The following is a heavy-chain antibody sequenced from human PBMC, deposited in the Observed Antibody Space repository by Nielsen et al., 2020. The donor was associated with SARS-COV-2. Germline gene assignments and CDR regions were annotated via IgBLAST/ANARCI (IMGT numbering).Heavy chain of an antibody. CDR3: AREQRTSGFDY. J-gene: IGHJ4*02. CDR1: GFTFSYYE. D-gene: IGHD2-2*01. Sequence: GGSLGLSCTASGFTFSYYEMNWVRQAPGQGLEWVSYISGNGENIDYADFVEGRFTLSRDNAENSLYLQLNSLRAEDTALYYCAREQRTSGFDYWGQGILVTVSP. V-gene: IGHV3-48*03. CDR2: ISGNGENI.